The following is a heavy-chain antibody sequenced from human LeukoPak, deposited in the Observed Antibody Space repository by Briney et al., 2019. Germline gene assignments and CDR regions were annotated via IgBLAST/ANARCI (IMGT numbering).Heavy chain of an antibody. J-gene: IGHJ3*02. Sequence: TGGSLRLSCAASGFTFSSYWMSWVRQAPGKGLEWVANIKQDGSEKYYVDSVKGRFTISRDNAKNSLYLQMNSLRAEDTAVYYCARDGYDSSGYYYGDAFDTWGQGTMVTVSS. CDR3: ARDGYDSSGYYYGDAFDT. V-gene: IGHV3-7*01. CDR2: IKQDGSEK. CDR1: GFTFSSYW. D-gene: IGHD3-22*01.